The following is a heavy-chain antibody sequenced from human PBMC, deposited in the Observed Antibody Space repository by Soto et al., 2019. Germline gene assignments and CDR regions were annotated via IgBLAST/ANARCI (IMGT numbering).Heavy chain of an antibody. CDR1: GGSISSSSYY. CDR2: IYYSGST. V-gene: IGHV4-39*01. CDR3: ARHGIVGATTDRSFDY. J-gene: IGHJ4*02. D-gene: IGHD1-26*01. Sequence: SETLSLTCTVSGGSISSSSYYWGWIRQPPGKGLEWIGSIYYSGSTYYNPSLKSRVTISVDTSKNQFSLKLSSVTAADTAVYYCARHGIVGATTDRSFDYWGQGTLVTAPQ.